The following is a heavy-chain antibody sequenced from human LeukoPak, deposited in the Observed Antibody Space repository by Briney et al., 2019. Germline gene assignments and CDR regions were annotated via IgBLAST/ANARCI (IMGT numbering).Heavy chain of an antibody. CDR2: FSYDGNDI. V-gene: IGHV3-30*16. Sequence: GSSERLLCTVSRLPYNNCYMQWARQARGKALEGVGDFSYDGNDILHGDYVKGRFTISRDISKNTLYLQMNSLRAEDTAVYDCVKEQSSGGYRVAYYWGQGTLVTVSS. D-gene: IGHD6-19*01. J-gene: IGHJ4*02. CDR1: RLPYNNCY. CDR3: VKEQSSGGYRVAYY.